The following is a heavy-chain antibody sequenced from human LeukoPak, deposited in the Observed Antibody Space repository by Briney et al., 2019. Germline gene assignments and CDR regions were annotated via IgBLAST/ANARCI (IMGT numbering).Heavy chain of an antibody. CDR3: ARDRRGGDAFDI. J-gene: IGHJ3*02. CDR1: GYTFTSYY. D-gene: IGHD6-25*01. V-gene: IGHV1-46*01. CDR2: INPSGGST. Sequence: ASVKVSCKASGYTFTSYYMHWVRQAPGQGLEWMGIINPSGGSTSYAQKFQGRVTMTRDTSTSTVYMELSSLRSEDTAMYYCARDRRGGDAFDIWGQGTMVTVSS.